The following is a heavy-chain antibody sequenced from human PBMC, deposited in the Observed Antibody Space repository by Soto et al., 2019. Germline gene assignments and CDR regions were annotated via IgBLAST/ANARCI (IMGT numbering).Heavy chain of an antibody. J-gene: IGHJ4*02. CDR3: ARLSLNYDFWSGYSDYFDY. Sequence: GESLKISCKGSGYSFTSYWIGWVRQMPGKGLEWMGIIYPGDSDTRYSPSFQGQVTISADKSISTAYLQWSSLKASDTAMYYCARLSLNYDFWSGYSDYFDYWGQGTLVTVSS. CDR2: IYPGDSDT. D-gene: IGHD3-3*01. CDR1: GYSFTSYW. V-gene: IGHV5-51*01.